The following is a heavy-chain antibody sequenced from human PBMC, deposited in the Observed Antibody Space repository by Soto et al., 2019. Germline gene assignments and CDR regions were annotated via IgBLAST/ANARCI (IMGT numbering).Heavy chain of an antibody. V-gene: IGHV1-2*02. CDR1: GYTFTGHH. CDR3: AQDGRHCSVGSCPQGH. J-gene: IGHJ4*02. CDR2: INPISGGT. Sequence: QVQLEQTGAEVKTPGASVKVSCKTSGYTFTGHHIHWVRQAPGQGLEWMGWINPISGGTKYREKFQGMVSRTRDKSSSTAYRELSSLTSDDSAVYYCAQDGRHCSVGSCPQGHWGLGTLVTVSS. D-gene: IGHD2-15*01.